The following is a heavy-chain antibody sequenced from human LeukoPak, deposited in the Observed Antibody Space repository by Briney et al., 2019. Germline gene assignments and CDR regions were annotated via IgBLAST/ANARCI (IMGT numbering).Heavy chain of an antibody. CDR3: ARDSPRHKYYDFWCGYSHDAFDI. CDR2: ISSSGSTI. CDR1: GFTFSTYA. D-gene: IGHD3-3*01. V-gene: IGHV3-11*01. J-gene: IGHJ3*02. Sequence: KSGGSLRLSCAASGFTFSTYAMSWVRQAPGKGLEWVSYISSSGSTIYYADSVKGRFTISRDNAKNSLYLQMNSLRAEDTAVYYCARDSPRHKYYDFWCGYSHDAFDIWGQGTMVTVSS.